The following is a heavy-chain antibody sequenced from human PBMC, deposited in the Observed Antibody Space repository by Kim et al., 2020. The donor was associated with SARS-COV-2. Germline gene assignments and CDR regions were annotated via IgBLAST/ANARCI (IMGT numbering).Heavy chain of an antibody. CDR2: FDPEDGET. Sequence: ASVKVSCKVSGYTLTELSMHWVRQAPGKGLEWMGGFDPEDGETIYAQKFQGRVTMTEDTSTDTAYMELSSLRSEDTAVYYCATAPANYYDRSGYSYYYYYGMYVWGQGTTVTVSS. D-gene: IGHD3-22*01. CDR3: ATAPANYYDRSGYSYYYYYGMYV. V-gene: IGHV1-24*01. J-gene: IGHJ6*02. CDR1: GYTLTELS.